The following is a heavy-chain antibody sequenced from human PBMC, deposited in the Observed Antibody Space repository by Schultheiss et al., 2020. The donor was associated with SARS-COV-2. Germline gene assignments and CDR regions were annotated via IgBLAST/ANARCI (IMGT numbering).Heavy chain of an antibody. Sequence: ASVKVSCMASGYTFTSYGISWVRQAPGQGLEWMGWISAYNGNTHYAQKFQGRVTMTTDTSTSTAYMELRSLRSDDTAVYYCARAQGRYSAYGMDVWGQGTTVTVSS. D-gene: IGHD5-12*01. CDR1: GYTFTSYG. CDR3: ARAQGRYSAYGMDV. V-gene: IGHV1-18*01. J-gene: IGHJ6*02. CDR2: ISAYNGNT.